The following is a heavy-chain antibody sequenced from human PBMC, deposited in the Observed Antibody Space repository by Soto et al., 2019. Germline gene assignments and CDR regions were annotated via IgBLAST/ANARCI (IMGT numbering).Heavy chain of an antibody. CDR1: GDSVSSNSAA. Sequence: SQTLSLTCAISGDSVSSNSAAWNWIRQSPSRGLEWLGRTYYRSKWYNDYAVSVKSRITINPDTSKNQFSLKLSSVTAADTAVYYCARGYDFWSGYSNWFDPWGQGTLVTVSS. CDR3: ARGYDFWSGYSNWFDP. V-gene: IGHV6-1*01. J-gene: IGHJ5*02. CDR2: TYYRSKWYN. D-gene: IGHD3-3*01.